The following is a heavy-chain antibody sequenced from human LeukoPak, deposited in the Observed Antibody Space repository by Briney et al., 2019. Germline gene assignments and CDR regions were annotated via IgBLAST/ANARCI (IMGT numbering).Heavy chain of an antibody. CDR3: AKTRGGSLHDGFDI. CDR1: GFTFSSYA. V-gene: IGHV3-30-3*01. Sequence: GGSLRLSCVVSGFTFSSYAMHWVRQAPGKGLEWVAIVSYDGSNKYYADSVKGRFTISRDNSKNTLDLQMHSLRVEDTAIYYCAKTRGGSLHDGFDIWGQGTMVTVSS. CDR2: VSYDGSNK. D-gene: IGHD3-10*01. J-gene: IGHJ3*02.